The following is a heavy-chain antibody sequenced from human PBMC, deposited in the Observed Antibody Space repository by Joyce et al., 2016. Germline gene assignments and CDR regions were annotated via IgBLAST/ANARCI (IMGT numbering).Heavy chain of an antibody. D-gene: IGHD1-26*01. V-gene: IGHV4-59*01. CDR2: IYLGQTT. Sequence: QVYLQESGPGLVRPSETLSLSCNASGDSIMRDYWSWIRQSPGKGLEWIGYIYLGQTTSYNPALKSRLTISVDKSKNQLSLTLTSVTAADTAVYYCARGGQWVLLDYWGQGALVSVSS. CDR3: ARGGQWVLLDY. J-gene: IGHJ4*02. CDR1: GDSIMRDY.